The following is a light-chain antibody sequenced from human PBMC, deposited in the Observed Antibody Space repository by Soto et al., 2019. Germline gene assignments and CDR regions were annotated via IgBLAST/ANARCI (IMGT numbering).Light chain of an antibody. V-gene: IGKV1-5*01. CDR1: QSISSW. CDR3: RQYNSYSWT. J-gene: IGKJ1*01. CDR2: DAS. Sequence: DIPMTQSPSPLSASVGDRVTITCRASQSISSWLAWYQQKPGKAPKLLIYDASSLESGVPSRFSGSGSGTEFTLTITSLQPDDFATYYCRQYNSYSWTVGQGTKVDIK.